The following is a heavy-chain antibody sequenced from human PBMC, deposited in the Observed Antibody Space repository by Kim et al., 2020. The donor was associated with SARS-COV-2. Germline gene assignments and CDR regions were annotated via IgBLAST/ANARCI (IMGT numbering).Heavy chain of an antibody. CDR3: ARAVTGGQTYYGMDV. CDR1: GGTFSSHA. D-gene: IGHD2-21*02. Sequence: SVKVSCKASGGTFSSHAISWVRQAPGQGLEWMGGIIPSFGTANYAQKFQGRGTITADASTSTAYMELSSLRSEDTAVYYCARAVTGGQTYYGMDVWGQGTTVTVSS. V-gene: IGHV1-69*13. CDR2: IIPSFGTA. J-gene: IGHJ6*02.